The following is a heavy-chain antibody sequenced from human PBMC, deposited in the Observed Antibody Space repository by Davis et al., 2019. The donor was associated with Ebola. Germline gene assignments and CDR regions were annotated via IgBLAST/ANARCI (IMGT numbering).Heavy chain of an antibody. CDR2: VSGRATTI. J-gene: IGHJ3*02. CDR3: AKGPSDGAFDI. Sequence: GESLKISCAASGFTFNKYAMSWVRQAPGKGLEWVSVVSGRATTIYYADSVKGRFTISRDNSKNTLYLQMNSLRAEDTAVYYCAKGPSDGAFDIWGQGTMVTVSS. V-gene: IGHV3-23*01. CDR1: GFTFNKYA. D-gene: IGHD2-2*01.